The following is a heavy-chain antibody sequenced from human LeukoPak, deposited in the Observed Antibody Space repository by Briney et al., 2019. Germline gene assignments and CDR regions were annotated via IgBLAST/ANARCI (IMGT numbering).Heavy chain of an antibody. D-gene: IGHD3-3*01. CDR2: INHSGST. Sequence: SETLSLTCAVYGGSFSGYYWSWIRQPPGKGLEWIGEINHSGSTNYNPSLKSRVTISVDTSKNQFSLKLSSVTAADTAVYYCAHRGDFWSGLSSWGQGTLVTVSS. CDR1: GGSFSGYY. CDR3: AHRGDFWSGLSS. V-gene: IGHV4-34*01. J-gene: IGHJ5*02.